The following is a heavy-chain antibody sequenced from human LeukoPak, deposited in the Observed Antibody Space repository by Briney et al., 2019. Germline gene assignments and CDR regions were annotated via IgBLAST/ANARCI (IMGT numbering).Heavy chain of an antibody. CDR2: INGYGSST. J-gene: IGHJ4*02. CDR3: ARDAPGNTALDY. D-gene: IGHD5-18*01. Sequence: PGGSLRLSCAASGFTFISYWMHWVRQAPGQGLVWVSRINGYGSSTDFADSVKGRFTISRDNAKNTLYLQMNSLRAEDTAVYYCARDAPGNTALDYWGQGTLVTVSS. CDR1: GFTFISYW. V-gene: IGHV3-74*01.